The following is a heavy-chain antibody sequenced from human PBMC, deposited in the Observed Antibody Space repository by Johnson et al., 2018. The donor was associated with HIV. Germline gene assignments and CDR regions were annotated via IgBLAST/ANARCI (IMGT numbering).Heavy chain of an antibody. D-gene: IGHD3-3*01. CDR2: ITASGGNT. Sequence: VQLVESGGGLVPPGGSLRLSCAASGFTFSSYAMSWVRQAPGTGLEWVSSITASGGNTFYADSVKGRRTVSRDNSKNTLYLQMNSLRAEDTAVYYCAKEEPVIQFLEWFPGAFDIWGQGTMVAVSS. J-gene: IGHJ3*02. CDR3: AKEEPVIQFLEWFPGAFDI. CDR1: GFTFSSYA. V-gene: IGHV3-23*04.